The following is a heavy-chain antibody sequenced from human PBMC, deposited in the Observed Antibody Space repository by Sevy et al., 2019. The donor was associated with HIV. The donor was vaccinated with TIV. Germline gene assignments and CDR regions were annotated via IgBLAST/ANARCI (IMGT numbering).Heavy chain of an antibody. CDR3: ARTPTYCYDSSGHDAFDI. CDR2: INPSGGST. V-gene: IGHV1-46*01. D-gene: IGHD3-22*01. CDR1: GYTFTSYY. J-gene: IGHJ3*02. Sequence: ASVKVSCKASGYTFTSYYMHWVRQAPGQGLEWMGIINPSGGSTSYAQKFQGRVTMTRDTSTSTVYMELSSLRSEDTAVYYCARTPTYCYDSSGHDAFDIWGQGTMVTVSS.